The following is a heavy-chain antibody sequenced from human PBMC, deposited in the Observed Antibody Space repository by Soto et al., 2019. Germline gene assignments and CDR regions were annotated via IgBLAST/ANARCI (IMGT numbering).Heavy chain of an antibody. CDR2: IYDSGST. V-gene: IGHV4-61*01. Sequence: SETLSVRCSVSAVSVGSGSRYLRRTRPTPGKGLEWTGYIYDSGSTNYNPSLKSRVTISVDTSKNQFSLKLSSVTAADTAVYYCARDSPVYYYGSGSYPPYYYSGMAVWGQGTTVTV. CDR1: AVSVGSGSRY. CDR3: ARDSPVYYYGSGSYPPYYYSGMAV. J-gene: IGHJ6*02. D-gene: IGHD3-10*01.